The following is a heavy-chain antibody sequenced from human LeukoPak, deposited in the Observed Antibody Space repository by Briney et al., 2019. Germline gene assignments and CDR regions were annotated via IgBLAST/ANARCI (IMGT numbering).Heavy chain of an antibody. Sequence: SETLSLTCTVSGGSISSSNYYWDWIRQPPGKGLEWIGCIHYSGTTYYNPSLKSRLTISVDTSKNQFSLRLSSVTAADTAVYYCARHNTSSPPDYWGQGTLVTVSS. CDR2: IHYSGTT. J-gene: IGHJ4*02. CDR3: ARHNTSSPPDY. D-gene: IGHD6-6*01. CDR1: GGSISSSNYY. V-gene: IGHV4-39*01.